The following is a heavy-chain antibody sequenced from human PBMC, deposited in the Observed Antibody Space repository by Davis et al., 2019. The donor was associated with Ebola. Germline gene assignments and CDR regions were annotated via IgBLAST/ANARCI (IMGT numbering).Heavy chain of an antibody. V-gene: IGHV3-23*01. Sequence: AGSLRLSCTDSVITFSSYAMTWVRQAPGTGLEWVSAISGSGGSTYYADSVKGRFTISRDNSKKTLYLQMNSLRAEDTAVYYCARSGLSFGVVKYHYGMDVWGKGTTVTVSS. CDR3: ARSGLSFGVVKYHYGMDV. D-gene: IGHD3-3*01. CDR2: ISGSGGST. CDR1: VITFSSYA. J-gene: IGHJ6*04.